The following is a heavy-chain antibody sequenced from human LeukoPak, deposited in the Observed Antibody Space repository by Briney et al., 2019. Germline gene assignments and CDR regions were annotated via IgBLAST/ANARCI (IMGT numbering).Heavy chain of an antibody. CDR3: ARDNYSSGYYYYQ. CDR2: INPNSGGT. J-gene: IGHJ4*02. D-gene: IGHD3-22*01. Sequence: ASVKVSCKASGYTFTSYGISWVRQAPGQGLEWMGWINPNSGGTNYAQKFQGRVTMTRDTSISTAYMELSRLRSDDTAVYYCARDNYSSGYYYYQWGQGTLVTVSS. V-gene: IGHV1-2*02. CDR1: GYTFTSYG.